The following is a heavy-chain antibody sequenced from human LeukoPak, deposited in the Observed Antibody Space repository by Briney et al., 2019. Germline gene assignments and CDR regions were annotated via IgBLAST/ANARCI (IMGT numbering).Heavy chain of an antibody. CDR3: ARDPTTVTKGLDI. Sequence: TSETLSLTCTVSGDSMNSHYWSWIRQPPGKGLEWIGYISYIGSTNYNPSLKSRVTISVDTSKNQFSLKLSSVTAADTAVYYCARDPTTVTKGLDIWGKGTMVTVSS. CDR2: ISYIGST. D-gene: IGHD4-17*01. CDR1: GDSMNSHY. J-gene: IGHJ3*02. V-gene: IGHV4-59*11.